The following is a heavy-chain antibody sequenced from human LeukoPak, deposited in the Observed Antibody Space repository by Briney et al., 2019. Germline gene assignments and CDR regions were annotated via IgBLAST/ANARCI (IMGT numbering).Heavy chain of an antibody. CDR2: IYYSGST. Sequence: SETLSLTCTVSGGSISSYHWSWIRQPPGKGLEWIGYIYYSGSTNYNPSLKSRVTISVDTSKNQFSLKLSSVTAADTAVYYCARDRGDGYNSIDYWGQGTLVTVSS. CDR1: GGSISSYH. D-gene: IGHD5-24*01. CDR3: ARDRGDGYNSIDY. J-gene: IGHJ4*02. V-gene: IGHV4-59*01.